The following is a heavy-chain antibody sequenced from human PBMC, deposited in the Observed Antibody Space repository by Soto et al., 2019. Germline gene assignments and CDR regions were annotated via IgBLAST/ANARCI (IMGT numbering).Heavy chain of an antibody. CDR1: GTSISSYY. CDR3: ARYKSYAIDY. Sequence: PSETLSLTCTVSGTSISSYYWRWIRQPPGKGLEWVANIHYSGTTNYNPSLASRVTLSVDTSKNQFTQKMTSVTTSDSAMYFCARYKSYAIDYWGRGTLVTVSS. J-gene: IGHJ4*02. V-gene: IGHV4-59*01. D-gene: IGHD2-2*01. CDR2: IHYSGTT.